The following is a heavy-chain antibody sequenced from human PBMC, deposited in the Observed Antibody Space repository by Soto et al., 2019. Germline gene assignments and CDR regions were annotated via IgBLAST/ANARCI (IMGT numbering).Heavy chain of an antibody. CDR2: IYYTGST. Sequence: QVQLQESGPGLVKPSQTLSLTCTVSGGSITSGAYYWSWIRQHPGKGLEWIGYIYYTGSTYYNPSLKSRVTISIDTSKNLFSLELSSVTAAGTAVYYCARESSYYGGGGYWGQGTLVTVSS. V-gene: IGHV4-31*03. D-gene: IGHD3-10*01. J-gene: IGHJ4*02. CDR3: ARESSYYGGGGY. CDR1: GGSITSGAYY.